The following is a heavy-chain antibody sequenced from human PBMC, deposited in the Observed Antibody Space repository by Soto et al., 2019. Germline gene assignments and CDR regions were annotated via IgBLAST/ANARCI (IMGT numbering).Heavy chain of an antibody. Sequence: GGSLRLSCTASEITLNIYWMHWIRQAPGKGLVWVSRINPESTTLTYADSVTGRFTISRDSAKNTLYLQMNGLSAEDTAIYYCTKDTFGDWDSWGQGTMVIVSS. J-gene: IGHJ4*02. V-gene: IGHV3-74*01. CDR1: EITLNIYW. CDR2: INPESTTL. D-gene: IGHD2-21*02. CDR3: TKDTFGDWDS.